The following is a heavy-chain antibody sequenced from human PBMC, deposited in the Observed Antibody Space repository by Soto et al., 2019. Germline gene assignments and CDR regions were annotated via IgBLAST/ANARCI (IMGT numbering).Heavy chain of an antibody. CDR1: GGSISSYY. CDR2: IYYSGST. D-gene: IGHD2-15*01. J-gene: IGHJ5*02. V-gene: IGHV4-59*08. CDR3: ARSIGQLLQISWFDP. Sequence: SETLSLTCTVSGGSISSYYWSWIRQPPGKGLEWIGYIYYSGSTNYNPSLKSRVTISVDTSKNQFSLKLSSVTAADTAVYYCARSIGQLLQISWFDPWGQGTLVTVSS.